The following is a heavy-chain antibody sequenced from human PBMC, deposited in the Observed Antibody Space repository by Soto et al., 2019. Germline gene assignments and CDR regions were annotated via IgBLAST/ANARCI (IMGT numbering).Heavy chain of an antibody. Sequence: PGGSLRLSCAASGFTFSDYYMSWIRQAPGKGLEWVSYISSSGSTIYYADSVKGRFTISRDNAKNSLYLQMNSLRAEDTAVYYCASYDSSGFSPLDYWGQGTLVTVSS. CDR1: GFTFSDYY. CDR3: ASYDSSGFSPLDY. D-gene: IGHD3-22*01. CDR2: ISSSGSTI. V-gene: IGHV3-11*01. J-gene: IGHJ4*02.